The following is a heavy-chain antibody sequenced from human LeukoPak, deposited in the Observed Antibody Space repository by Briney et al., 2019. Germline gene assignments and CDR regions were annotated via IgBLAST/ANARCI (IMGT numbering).Heavy chain of an antibody. J-gene: IGHJ4*02. V-gene: IGHV3-66*01. Sequence: GGSLRLSCTASGLSDSGNYWHWVRQAPGKALEWVSIIYSDGKTLYTKSVKGRFTFSRDKSKNTFYLQMNSLRAEDTAVYFCTYGDYPLTYWGQGTLVTVSS. CDR1: GLSDSGNY. CDR3: TYGDYPLTY. D-gene: IGHD4-17*01. CDR2: IYSDGKT.